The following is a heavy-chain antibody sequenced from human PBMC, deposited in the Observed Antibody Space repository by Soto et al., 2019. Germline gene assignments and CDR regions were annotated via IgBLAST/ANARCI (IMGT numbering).Heavy chain of an antibody. J-gene: IGHJ4*02. CDR1: GFTFSTYA. Sequence: PGGSLRLSCAVYGFTFSTYAMSWVRQAPGKGLEWVSAMSGSGGSTYYADSVKGRFTISRDNSKNTLYLQMNSLRAEDTALYYCAKSYSSNRYDYFDYWGRGTLVTVSS. CDR2: MSGSGGST. CDR3: AKSYSSNRYDYFDY. V-gene: IGHV3-23*01. D-gene: IGHD6-13*01.